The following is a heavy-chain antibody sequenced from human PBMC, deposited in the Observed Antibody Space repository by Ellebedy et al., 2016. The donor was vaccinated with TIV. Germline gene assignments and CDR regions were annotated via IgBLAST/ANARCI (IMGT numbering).Heavy chain of an antibody. CDR1: GGSINITNW. D-gene: IGHD3-10*01. CDR3: AKGGDYYGAGGNWFDP. CDR2: IYHSGST. V-gene: IGHV4-4*02. J-gene: IGHJ5*02. Sequence: MPSETLSLTCAVSGGSINITNWWRWVRQHPGKGLAWIGEIYHSGSTNYNPSLKSRVTLSVDWSKNQFSLKLSSVTAADTAVYFCAKGGDYYGAGGNWFDPWGQGTLVTVSS.